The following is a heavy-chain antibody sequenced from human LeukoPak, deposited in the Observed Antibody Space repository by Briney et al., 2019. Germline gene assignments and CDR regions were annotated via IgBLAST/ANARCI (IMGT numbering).Heavy chain of an antibody. J-gene: IGHJ4*02. CDR2: INHSGST. Sequence: SETLSLTCAVYGGSFNGYYWNWIRQPPGKGLEWIGEINHSGSTNYNPSLKSRVTISVDTSKNQFSLKLSSVTAADTAVYYCASDPIHYDFWSGYAHYWGQGTLVTVSS. D-gene: IGHD3-3*01. CDR1: GGSFNGYY. V-gene: IGHV4-34*01. CDR3: ASDPIHYDFWSGYAHY.